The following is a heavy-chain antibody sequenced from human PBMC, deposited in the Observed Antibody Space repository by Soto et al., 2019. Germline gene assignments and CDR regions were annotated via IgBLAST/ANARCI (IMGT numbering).Heavy chain of an antibody. J-gene: IGHJ6*03. D-gene: IGHD6-13*01. CDR2: INSDGSST. CDR3: ARIMYSSSWTYYYYYMDV. CDR1: GFTFISYW. V-gene: IGHV3-74*01. Sequence: EVQLVESGGGLVQLGGSLRLSCAASGFTFISYWMHWVRQAPGKGLVWVSRINSDGSSTSYADSVKGRFTISRDNAKNTLYLQMNSLRAEDTAVYYCARIMYSSSWTYYYYYMDVWGKGTTVTVSS.